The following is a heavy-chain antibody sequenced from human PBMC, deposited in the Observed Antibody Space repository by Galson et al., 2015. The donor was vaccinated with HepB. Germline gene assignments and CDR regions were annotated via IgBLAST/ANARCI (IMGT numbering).Heavy chain of an antibody. Sequence: SVKVFCKASDYTFTSYDISRVRQAPGQGLEWMGWVSGNNGKTNYAQKFQGRVTMTIDTSTSTAYMELRSLRSDDTAVYYCARGPWFGELTGILVLQHWGQGTLVTVSS. CDR2: VSGNNGKT. J-gene: IGHJ1*01. V-gene: IGHV1-18*04. CDR3: ARGPWFGELTGILVLQH. D-gene: IGHD3-10*01. CDR1: DYTFTSYD.